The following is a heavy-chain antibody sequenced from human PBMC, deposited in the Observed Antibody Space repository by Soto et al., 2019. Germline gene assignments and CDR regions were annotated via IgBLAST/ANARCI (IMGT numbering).Heavy chain of an antibody. CDR2: ISGSGGST. CDR3: AKDTVPVATPWFDP. Sequence: GGSLRLSCAASGFTFSAYAMSWVRQAPGKGLEWVSVISGSGGSTYYADSVKGRFTISRDNSKNTLYLQMNSLRAEDTAVYYCAKDTVPVATPWFDPWGQGTLVTVSS. D-gene: IGHD2-2*01. J-gene: IGHJ5*02. CDR1: GFTFSAYA. V-gene: IGHV3-23*01.